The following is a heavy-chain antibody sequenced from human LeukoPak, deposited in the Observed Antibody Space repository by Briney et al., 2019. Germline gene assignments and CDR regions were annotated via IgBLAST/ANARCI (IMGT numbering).Heavy chain of an antibody. CDR2: INHSGST. D-gene: IGHD5-18*01. J-gene: IGHJ3*02. V-gene: IGHV4-34*01. Sequence: SETLSLTCTVSGGSISSYYWSWIRQPPGKGLEWIGEINHSGSTNYNPSLKSRVTISVDTSKNQFSLKLSSVTAADTAVYYCARGRIQLWLRDAFDIWGQGTMVTVSS. CDR1: GGSISSYY. CDR3: ARGRIQLWLRDAFDI.